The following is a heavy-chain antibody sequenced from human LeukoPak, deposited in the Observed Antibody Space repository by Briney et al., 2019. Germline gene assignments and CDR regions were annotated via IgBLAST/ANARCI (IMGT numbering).Heavy chain of an antibody. V-gene: IGHV4-39*01. D-gene: IGHD1-20*01. CDR2: ISYNGGT. J-gene: IGHJ4*02. CDR3: ARRITGTTSDSFDS. CDR1: GGSISSVSYY. Sequence: SETLSLTCTVSGGSISSVSYYWGWIRQPPGTGLEWIGSISYNGGTYYNPSLKSRVTIFVDTSKNQFSLKLSSVTAADTAVYYCARRITGTTSDSFDSWGQGTLVTVSS.